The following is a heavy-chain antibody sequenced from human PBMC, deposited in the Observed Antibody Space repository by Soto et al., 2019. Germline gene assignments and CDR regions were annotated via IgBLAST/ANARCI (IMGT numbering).Heavy chain of an antibody. D-gene: IGHD5-12*01. CDR1: GFTFRTYS. J-gene: IGHJ6*03. CDR3: AREGGDIVANAVSMDV. Sequence: GESLRLSCAASGFTFRTYSMNWVRQAPGKGLEWVSSISSSSYIYYAVSVKGRFTISRDNAKNSLYLQMNSLRAEDTAVYYCAREGGDIVANAVSMDVWGKGTTVTVSS. CDR2: ISSSSYI. V-gene: IGHV3-21*01.